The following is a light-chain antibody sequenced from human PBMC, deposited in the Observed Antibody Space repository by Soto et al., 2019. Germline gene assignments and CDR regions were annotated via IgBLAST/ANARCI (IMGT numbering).Light chain of an antibody. CDR1: QSISGY. V-gene: IGKV1-39*01. CDR2: AAS. Sequence: DIQMTQSPSSLSASVGDRVTITCRASQSISGYVNWYQQKPGKAPKLLIYAASSLQSGVPSRFSGSGSGTDFTLTISSLQPEDFATYYCQQSYSTLRTFGQGTKVEIK. J-gene: IGKJ1*01. CDR3: QQSYSTLRT.